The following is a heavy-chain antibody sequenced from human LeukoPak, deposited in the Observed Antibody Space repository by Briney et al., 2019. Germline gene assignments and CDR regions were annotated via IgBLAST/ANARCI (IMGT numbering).Heavy chain of an antibody. CDR3: ARAKQQLDPFDI. CDR2: IIPVLSRT. CDR1: GGTFSSYS. D-gene: IGHD6-13*01. V-gene: IGHV1-69*08. J-gene: IGHJ3*02. Sequence: SVKVSCKASGGTFSSYSMNWVRQAPGHGLEWMGGIIPVLSRTNYAQKFQGRVTITADTSTNTAYMELSSPTSEDTAVYFCARAKQQLDPFDIWGQGTLVTASS.